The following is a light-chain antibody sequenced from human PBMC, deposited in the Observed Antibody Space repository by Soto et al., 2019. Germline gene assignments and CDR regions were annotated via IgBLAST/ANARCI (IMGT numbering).Light chain of an antibody. J-gene: IGKJ1*01. CDR3: QQYGSSPT. V-gene: IGKV3-20*01. Sequence: EIVLTQSPGTLSLAPGERATLSCRASQSVSSSYLAWYQQKPGQAPSLLIYRTSSRATGIPDRFSGSGSGTDFTLTITRLEPEDFAVYYCQQYGSSPTLGQGTKVDIK. CDR2: RTS. CDR1: QSVSSSY.